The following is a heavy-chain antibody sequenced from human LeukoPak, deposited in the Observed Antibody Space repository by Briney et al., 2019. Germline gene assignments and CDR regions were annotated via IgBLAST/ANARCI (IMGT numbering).Heavy chain of an antibody. CDR2: IYYSGST. J-gene: IGHJ6*03. Sequence: SETLSLTCTVSGGSISSYYWSWIRQPPGKGLEWIGYIYYSGSTNYNPFLKSRVTISVDTSKNQFSLKLSSVTAADTAVYYCARVPAARNYYYYMDVWGKGTTVTVSS. D-gene: IGHD2-2*01. CDR1: GGSISSYY. CDR3: ARVPAARNYYYYMDV. V-gene: IGHV4-59*01.